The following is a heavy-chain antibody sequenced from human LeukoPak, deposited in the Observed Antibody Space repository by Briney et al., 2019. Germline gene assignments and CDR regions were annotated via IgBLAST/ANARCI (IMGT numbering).Heavy chain of an antibody. V-gene: IGHV3-48*03. CDR3: ARGLYSNSGGWFDS. CDR1: GFTYSTYE. Sequence: GGPLRLSCAASGFTYSTYEMIWVRQAPGKGLEWISFISNTGKTIYYADSVKGRLTISRDNAQNSLLQLNSLRAEDTAVYYCARGLYSNSGGWFDSWGQGTLVTVSS. D-gene: IGHD6-13*01. CDR2: ISNTGKTI. J-gene: IGHJ5*01.